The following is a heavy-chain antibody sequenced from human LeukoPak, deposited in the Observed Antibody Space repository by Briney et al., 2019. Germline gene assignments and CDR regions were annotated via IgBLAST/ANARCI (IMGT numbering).Heavy chain of an antibody. CDR1: GGSFSSYY. CDR2: IYYSGST. J-gene: IGHJ4*02. V-gene: IGHV4-34*01. Sequence: SETLSLTCAVYGGSFSSYYLSWIRQSPGKGLEWIGSIYYSGSTYYNPSLKSRVTISVDTSKNQFSLKLSSVTAADTAVYYCARAKSEWASGCIDYWGQGTLVTVSS. CDR3: ARAKSEWASGCIDY. D-gene: IGHD6-19*01.